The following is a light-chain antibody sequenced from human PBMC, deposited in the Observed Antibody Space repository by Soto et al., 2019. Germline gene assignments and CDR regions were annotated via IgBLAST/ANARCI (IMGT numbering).Light chain of an antibody. CDR1: QSVLYSSNNKNY. Sequence: DIVMTQSPDSLAVSLGERATINCKSSQSVLYSSNNKNYLAWYQQKPGQPPQLLIYWASTRESGVPDRFSGSGSGTDFTLTISGRQVEDEAVYYGQQYYSTPVTFGQGTKVEIK. CDR3: QQYYSTPVT. V-gene: IGKV4-1*01. CDR2: WAS. J-gene: IGKJ1*01.